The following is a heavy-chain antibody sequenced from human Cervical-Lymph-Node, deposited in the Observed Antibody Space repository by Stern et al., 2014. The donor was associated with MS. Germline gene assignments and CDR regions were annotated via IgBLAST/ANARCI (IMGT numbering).Heavy chain of an antibody. Sequence: QLVQSGPEVKKPGTSVKVSCKASGFTFTSSAVQWVRQARGTSLEWIGWLVVGSGNTNYAQKFQERVTITRDMSTSTAYMELSSLRSEDTAVYYCAADPRYYYDSSGYPYWGQGTLVTVSS. CDR2: LVVGSGNT. J-gene: IGHJ4*02. D-gene: IGHD3-22*01. CDR1: GFTFTSSA. V-gene: IGHV1-58*01. CDR3: AADPRYYYDSSGYPY.